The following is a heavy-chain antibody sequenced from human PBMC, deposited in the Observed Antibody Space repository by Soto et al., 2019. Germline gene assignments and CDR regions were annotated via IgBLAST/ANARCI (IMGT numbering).Heavy chain of an antibody. CDR2: IYYSGST. CDR3: ARRYGSAFDI. V-gene: IGHV4-59*01. Sequence: QVQLQESGPGLVKPSETLSLACTVSGGSISSYYWSWIRQPPGTGLEWIGYIYYSGSTNYNPSLKKRVSISVDTSKNQFSLTLSSVTAADTAVYYCARRYGSAFDIWGQGTMVTVSS. CDR1: GGSISSYY. J-gene: IGHJ3*02. D-gene: IGHD1-1*01.